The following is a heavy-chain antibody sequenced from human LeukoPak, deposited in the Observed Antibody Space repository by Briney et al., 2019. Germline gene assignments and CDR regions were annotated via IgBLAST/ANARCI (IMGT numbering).Heavy chain of an antibody. V-gene: IGHV3-11*01. CDR3: ARDRGPCTA. J-gene: IGHJ4*02. D-gene: IGHD1-26*01. CDR2: IDTSSSTI. Sequence: PGGSLRLSCAASGFIFSDYDMTWIRQAPGKGLEWISYIDTSSSTIYYADSVKGRFTISRDNAKNSLFLQMNSLRAEDTAVYCCARDRGPCTAWGQGTLVTVSS. CDR1: GFIFSDYD.